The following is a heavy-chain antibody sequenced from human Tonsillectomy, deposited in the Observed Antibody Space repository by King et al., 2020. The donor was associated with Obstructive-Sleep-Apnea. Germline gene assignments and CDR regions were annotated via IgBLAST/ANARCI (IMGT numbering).Heavy chain of an antibody. CDR3: AKVSMDYDSLTGPVDY. D-gene: IGHD3-9*01. V-gene: IGHV3-23*04. Sequence: EVQLVESGGGLVQPGGSLRLSCAASGFTFRSYAMSWVRQAPGKGLEWVSRISGSGGSTYYADSVKGRFTITRDNSKNTLYLQVNSLRVEDTALYYCAKVSMDYDSLTGPVDYWGQGTLVTVSS. J-gene: IGHJ4*02. CDR2: ISGSGGST. CDR1: GFTFRSYA.